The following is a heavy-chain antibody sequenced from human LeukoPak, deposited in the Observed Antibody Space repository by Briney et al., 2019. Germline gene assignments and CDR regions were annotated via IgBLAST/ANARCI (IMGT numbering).Heavy chain of an antibody. V-gene: IGHV4-59*01. Sequence: SETLSLTCTVSGGSISSYFWSWIRQPPGKGLEWIGYIYYSGSTNYNPSLKSRVTISVDTSKNQFSLKLSSVTAADTAVYYCARAAIYYYYGMDVWGQGTTVTVSS. CDR3: ARAAIYYYYGMDV. CDR1: GGSISSYF. J-gene: IGHJ6*02. CDR2: IYYSGST.